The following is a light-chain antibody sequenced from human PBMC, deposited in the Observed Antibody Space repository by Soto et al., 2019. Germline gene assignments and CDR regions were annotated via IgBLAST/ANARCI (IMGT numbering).Light chain of an antibody. J-gene: IGKJ1*01. V-gene: IGKV4-1*01. CDR3: QQHYSTPLT. CDR2: WAS. CDR1: QSVLYSSNHQNY. Sequence: DIVMTQSPDSLAVSPGERATINCKSSQSVLYSSNHQNYLAWYQQKPGQPPKLLIYWASIRESGVPDRFSGSGSGTDFTLTISSLQAEDVAVYYCQQHYSTPLTFGQGTKVEIK.